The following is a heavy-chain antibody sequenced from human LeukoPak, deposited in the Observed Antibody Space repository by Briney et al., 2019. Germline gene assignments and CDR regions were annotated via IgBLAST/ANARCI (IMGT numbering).Heavy chain of an antibody. CDR1: GFTFSSYS. CDR3: ARGVSYYDGSGYKPS. V-gene: IGHV3-21*01. D-gene: IGHD3-22*01. J-gene: IGHJ4*02. Sequence: GGSLRLSCAASGFTFSSYSMNWVRQAPGKGLEWVSSISSSSSYIYYADSVKGRFTISRDNAKNSLYLQMNSLRAEDTAVYYCARGVSYYDGSGYKPSWGQGTLVTVSS. CDR2: ISSSSSYI.